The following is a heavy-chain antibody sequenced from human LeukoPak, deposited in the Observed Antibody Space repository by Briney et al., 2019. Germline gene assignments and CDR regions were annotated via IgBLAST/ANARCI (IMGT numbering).Heavy chain of an antibody. Sequence: TPSETLSLTCTVSGGSVSSTAYYWGWIRQPPGKGLEWIGNIYYSGSTYYNPSLKSRVTISVDTSKNQFSLKLSSVTAADTAVYYCARDYSNSAYYYYYYMDVWGKGTTVTVSS. CDR3: ARDYSNSAYYYYYYMDV. J-gene: IGHJ6*03. V-gene: IGHV4-39*07. CDR2: IYYSGST. D-gene: IGHD4-11*01. CDR1: GGSVSSTAYY.